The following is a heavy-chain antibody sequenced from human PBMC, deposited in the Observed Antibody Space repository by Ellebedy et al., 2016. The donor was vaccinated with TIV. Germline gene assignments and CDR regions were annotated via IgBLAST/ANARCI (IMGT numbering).Heavy chain of an antibody. D-gene: IGHD3-22*01. J-gene: IGHJ4*02. CDR2: IRSKAYGGTT. V-gene: IGHV3-49*03. CDR1: GFTFGDYA. Sequence: GESLKISXTASGFTFGDYAMSWFRKAPGKGLEWASFIRSKAYGGTTEYAASVKGRFTISRDDSKSIAYLQMNSLKTEDTAVYYCLSGYYMGYWGQGTLVTVSS. CDR3: LSGYYMGY.